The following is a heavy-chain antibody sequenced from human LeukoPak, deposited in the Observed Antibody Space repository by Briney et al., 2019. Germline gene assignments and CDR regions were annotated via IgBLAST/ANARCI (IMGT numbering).Heavy chain of an antibody. D-gene: IGHD1-26*01. CDR3: ARIGAVGYYYMDV. J-gene: IGHJ6*03. V-gene: IGHV1-69*05. CDR1: GGTFSSYA. CDR2: IIPIFGTA. Sequence: SVKVSCKASGGTFSSYAISWVRQAPGQGLEWRGGIIPIFGTANYAQKFQGRVTITTDESTSTAYMELSSLRSEDTAVYYCARIGAVGYYYMDVWGKGTTVTVSS.